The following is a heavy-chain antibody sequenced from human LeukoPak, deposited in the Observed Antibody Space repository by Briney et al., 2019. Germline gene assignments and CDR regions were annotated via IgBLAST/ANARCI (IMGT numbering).Heavy chain of an antibody. CDR1: GFTFSDHA. J-gene: IGHJ4*02. V-gene: IGHV3-23*01. CDR2: IRGTGTTT. D-gene: IGHD2-15*01. CDR3: ARPGEYCSGGSCPFDN. Sequence: GGSLRLSCAASGFTFSDHAMSWVRQAPGKGLEWVSAIRGTGTTTFYAASVKGRFTISRDNSKNTADLQMNSLRAEDTAVYYCARPGEYCSGGSCPFDNWGQGTLVTVSS.